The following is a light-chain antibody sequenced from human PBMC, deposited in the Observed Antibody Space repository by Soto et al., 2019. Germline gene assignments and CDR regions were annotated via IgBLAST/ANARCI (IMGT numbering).Light chain of an antibody. Sequence: QSVLTQSPSVSEAPRQRVTITCSGSSSNIGDNPVNWYQQLPGKAPKLLIYYDDLLASGVSDRFSGSKSGTSASLAISGLQSEDEGDYYCAAWDDSLDGVVFGGGTKFTVL. V-gene: IGLV1-36*01. CDR2: YDD. CDR3: AAWDDSLDGVV. J-gene: IGLJ2*01. CDR1: SSNIGDNP.